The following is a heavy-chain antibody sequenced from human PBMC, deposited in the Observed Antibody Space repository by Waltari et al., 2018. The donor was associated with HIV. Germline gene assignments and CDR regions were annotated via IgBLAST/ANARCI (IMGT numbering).Heavy chain of an antibody. J-gene: IGHJ5*02. Sequence: EVQLVQSGAEVKEPGESLKISCQSSEYNFNTYWIAWVRQMPGKGLEFMGVSQPDDVDTRYTPAFEGQVTISADKSIRVAYLQWNSLKASDTAVYYCAGRPKDVKYYDASGFSWGQGTQVTVSS. V-gene: IGHV5-51*01. CDR2: SQPDDVDT. CDR1: EYNFNTYW. D-gene: IGHD3-22*01. CDR3: AGRPKDVKYYDASGFS.